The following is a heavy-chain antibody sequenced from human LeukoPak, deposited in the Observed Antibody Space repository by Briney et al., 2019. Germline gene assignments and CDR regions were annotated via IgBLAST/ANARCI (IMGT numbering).Heavy chain of an antibody. CDR1: GFTFSSYG. V-gene: IGHV3-30*03. CDR2: ISYDGSNK. Sequence: GGSLRLSCAASGFTFSSYGMHWVRQAPGKGLEWVAVISYDGSNKSYADSVKGRFTISRDNSKNTLYLQMNTLRAEDTAIFYCARVHRNSFYYYDRPGYYGALISWGQGTLVTVSS. J-gene: IGHJ5*02. D-gene: IGHD3-22*01. CDR3: ARVHRNSFYYYDRPGYYGALIS.